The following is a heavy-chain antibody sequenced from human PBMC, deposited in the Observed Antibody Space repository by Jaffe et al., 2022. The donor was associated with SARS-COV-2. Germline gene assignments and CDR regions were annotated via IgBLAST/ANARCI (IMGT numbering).Heavy chain of an antibody. V-gene: IGHV3-7*01. CDR1: GFTFSSYW. CDR3: ARDRGSYRLFDF. CDR2: IRQDGNEI. Sequence: EVQLVESGGGLVQPGGSLRLSCAASGFTFSSYWMTWVRQAPGKGLEWVANIRQDGNEIHYVDSVKGRFTISRDNAKNSLYLQMNSLRVEDTAVYYCARDRGSYRLFDFWGQGTLVTVSS. D-gene: IGHD1-26*01. J-gene: IGHJ4*02.